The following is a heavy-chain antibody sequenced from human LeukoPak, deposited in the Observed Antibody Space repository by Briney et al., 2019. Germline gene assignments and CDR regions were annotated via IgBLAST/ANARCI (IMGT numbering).Heavy chain of an antibody. Sequence: GGSLRLSCAASGFTFSSYGMHWVRQAPGKGLEWVAVIWYDGSNKYYADSVKGRFTISRDNSKNTLYLQMNSLRAEDTAVYYCARDLGNSVLYYYYGMDVWGQGTTVTVSS. CDR2: IWYDGSNK. J-gene: IGHJ6*02. D-gene: IGHD4-23*01. V-gene: IGHV3-33*01. CDR3: ARDLGNSVLYYYYGMDV. CDR1: GFTFSSYG.